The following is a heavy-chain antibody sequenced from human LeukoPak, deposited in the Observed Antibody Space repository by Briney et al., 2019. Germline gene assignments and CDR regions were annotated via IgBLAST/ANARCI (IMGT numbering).Heavy chain of an antibody. Sequence: GASVKLSCKPSGYTFTSYGISWVRQAPGQGLEWMGWISAYNGNANYAQKLQGRVTMTTDTSTSTAYMELRSLRSDDTAVYYCARDRPIVGATKADYWGQGTLVTVSS. CDR2: ISAYNGNA. D-gene: IGHD1-26*01. CDR3: ARDRPIVGATKADY. V-gene: IGHV1-18*01. CDR1: GYTFTSYG. J-gene: IGHJ4*02.